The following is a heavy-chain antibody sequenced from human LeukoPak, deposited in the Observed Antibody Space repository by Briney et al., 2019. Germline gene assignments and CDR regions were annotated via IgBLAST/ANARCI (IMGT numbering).Heavy chain of an antibody. CDR3: ARDRGRATWFDP. D-gene: IGHD3-10*01. V-gene: IGHV4-59*01. CDR1: GGSITSYY. J-gene: IGHJ5*02. CDR2: IYYSGST. Sequence: SETLSLTCTVSGGSITSYYWYWIRQPPGKGLEWIGYIYYSGSTNYNPSLKSRVTISVDTSRKQFSLKLHSVSAADTAVYYCARDRGRATWFDPWGQGTVVTVSS.